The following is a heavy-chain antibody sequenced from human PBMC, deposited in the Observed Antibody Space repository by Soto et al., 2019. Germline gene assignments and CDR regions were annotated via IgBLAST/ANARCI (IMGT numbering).Heavy chain of an antibody. CDR3: AKNRAFDL. CDR1: GGSFSGYS. CDR2: LNHSGTT. Sequence: QVQLQQWGAGLLKPSETLSLTCSVYGGSFSGYSWSWIRQSPGKGLEWIGELNHSGTTSYNPSLKSRVTISGDMSKNQFSLKLSSATAADTAVYYCAKNRAFDLWGQGTMVTVSS. V-gene: IGHV4-34*01. J-gene: IGHJ3*01.